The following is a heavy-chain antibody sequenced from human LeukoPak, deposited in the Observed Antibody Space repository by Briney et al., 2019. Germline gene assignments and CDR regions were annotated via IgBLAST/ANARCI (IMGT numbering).Heavy chain of an antibody. CDR1: GGSISTYY. V-gene: IGHV4-59*08. J-gene: IGHJ4*02. CDR3: ARHGGFLEWLFSFDS. D-gene: IGHD3-3*01. CDR2: IYSSGST. Sequence: SETLSLTCSVSGGSISTYYWSWIRKPPGKGLEWIGYIYSSGSTNYSPSLKSRVTISMDTSKNQLSLQLTSVTAADTAVYYCARHGGFLEWLFSFDSWGQGTLVTVSS.